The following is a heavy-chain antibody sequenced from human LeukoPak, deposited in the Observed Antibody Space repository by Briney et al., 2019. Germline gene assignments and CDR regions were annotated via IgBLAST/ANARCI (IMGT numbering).Heavy chain of an antibody. CDR3: ASNRGYSYGYEDY. V-gene: IGHV1-69*05. CDR2: IIPIFGTA. CDR1: GGTFSSYA. D-gene: IGHD5-18*01. J-gene: IGHJ4*02. Sequence: ASVKVSCKASGGTFSSYAISWVRQAPGQGLEWMGGIIPIFGTANYAQKFQGRVSITTDESTSTAYMELSSLRSEDTAVYYCASNRGYSYGYEDYWGQGTLVTVSS.